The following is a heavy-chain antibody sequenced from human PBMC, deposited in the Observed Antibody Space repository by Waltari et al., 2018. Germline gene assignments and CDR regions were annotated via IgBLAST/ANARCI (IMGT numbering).Heavy chain of an antibody. CDR1: GGSFSGYY. V-gene: IGHV4-34*01. Sequence: QVQLQQWGAGLLKPSETLSLTCAVYGGSFSGYYWSWIRQPPGKGLEWIGEINHSGSTNYNPSLKSRVTISVDTSKNQFSLKLSSVTAADTAVYYCARGIGGSGSYSRAFDIWGQGTMVTVSS. CDR3: ARGIGGSGSYSRAFDI. CDR2: INHSGST. J-gene: IGHJ3*02. D-gene: IGHD3-10*01.